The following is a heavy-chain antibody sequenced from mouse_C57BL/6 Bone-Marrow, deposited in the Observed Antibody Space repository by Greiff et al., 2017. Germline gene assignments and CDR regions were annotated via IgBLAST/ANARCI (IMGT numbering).Heavy chain of an antibody. CDR2: INPNNGGT. J-gene: IGHJ4*01. CDR1: GYTFTDYN. V-gene: IGHV1-18*01. CDR3: ARRGVWLRRDYYAMDY. Sequence: EVQLQQSGPELVKPGASVKIPCKASGYTFTDYNMDWVKQSHGKSLEWIGDINPNNGGTIYNQKFKGKATLTVDKSSSTAYMELRSLTSEDTAVYYGARRGVWLRRDYYAMDYWGQGTSVTVSS. D-gene: IGHD2-2*01.